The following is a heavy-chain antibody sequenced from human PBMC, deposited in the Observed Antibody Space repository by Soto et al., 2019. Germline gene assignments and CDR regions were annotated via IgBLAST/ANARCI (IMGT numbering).Heavy chain of an antibody. CDR2: IWYDGSNK. CDR3: ASGYCSGGSCTPSTYYYYGMDV. J-gene: IGHJ6*02. Sequence: QVQLVESGGGVVQPGRSLRLSCAASGFTFSSYGMHWVRQAPGKGLEWVAVIWYDGSNKYYADSVKGRFTISRDNSKNTLYLQMNSLRAEDTAVYYCASGYCSGGSCTPSTYYYYGMDVWGQGTTVTVSS. CDR1: GFTFSSYG. V-gene: IGHV3-33*01. D-gene: IGHD2-15*01.